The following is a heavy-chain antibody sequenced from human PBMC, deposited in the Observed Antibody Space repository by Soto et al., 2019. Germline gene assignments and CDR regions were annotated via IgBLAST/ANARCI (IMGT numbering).Heavy chain of an antibody. Sequence: GGSLRLSCAASGFTFSSYSMNWVRQAPGKGLEWISYISRSSSIINYADSVKGRFTISRDNAKNSLYLQMNSLRAEDTAVYYCAREAHSGSYLGRWGQGTLVTVSS. CDR3: AREAHSGSYLGR. D-gene: IGHD1-26*01. V-gene: IGHV3-48*04. J-gene: IGHJ4*02. CDR1: GFTFSSYS. CDR2: ISRSSSII.